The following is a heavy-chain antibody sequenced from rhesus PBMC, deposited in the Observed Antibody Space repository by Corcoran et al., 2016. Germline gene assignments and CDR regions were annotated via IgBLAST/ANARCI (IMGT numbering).Heavy chain of an antibody. D-gene: IGHD2-15*01. CDR1: GGSISSNF. V-gene: IGHV4-147*01. CDR2: IFDSRGST. J-gene: IGHJ5-2*02. CDR3: ARDFSRVGSTDV. Sequence: QVQLQESGPGLVKPSETLSLPCAVSGGSISSNFWSWIRQPPGKGLEWIGRIFDSRGSTSYAPSLTSRVTISTDTSKSRFSLKLSSVPAADTAVYYCARDFSRVGSTDVWGRGVLVTVSS.